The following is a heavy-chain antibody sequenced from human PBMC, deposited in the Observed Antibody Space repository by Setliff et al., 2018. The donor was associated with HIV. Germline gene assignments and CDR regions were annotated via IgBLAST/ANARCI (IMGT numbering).Heavy chain of an antibody. V-gene: IGHV4-38-2*01. D-gene: IGHD5-18*01. CDR3: ASGYNYAYSDY. J-gene: IGHJ4*02. CDR2: MYHSGST. CDR1: NYSISCGYY. Sequence: KTSETLSLTCAVSNYSISCGYYWGWIRQSPGKGLEWIGSMYHSGSTYSNPSLKSRVTMSIDTSKNQLSLKLRSVTAADTAVYYCASGYNYAYSDYWGQGTLVTVSS.